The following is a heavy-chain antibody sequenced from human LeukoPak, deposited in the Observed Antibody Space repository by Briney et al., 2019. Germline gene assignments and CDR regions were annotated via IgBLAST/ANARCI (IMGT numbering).Heavy chain of an antibody. D-gene: IGHD2-2*01. J-gene: IGHJ3*02. V-gene: IGHV3-53*04. Sequence: GGSLRLSCAASGFTVSSTYMSWVRQAPGKGLEWVSFLYSGGGSFHADSVKGRFTISRHNSQNTVYLQMNSLRPDDTAVYYCARVDCTSTNCSGAFDIWGQGTMLTVSS. CDR1: GFTVSSTY. CDR2: LYSGGGS. CDR3: ARVDCTSTNCSGAFDI.